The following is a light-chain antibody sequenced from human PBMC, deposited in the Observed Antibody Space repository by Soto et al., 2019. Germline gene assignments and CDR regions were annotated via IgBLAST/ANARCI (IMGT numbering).Light chain of an antibody. Sequence: QSALTQPASVSGSPGQSITISCTGTISDIGGYDYVSWYQQHPGKAPKLMIYEVINRPSGISYRFSGSKSGNTASLTISGLQAEDAANYYCSSDTSSSTLLFGGGTKLTVL. CDR3: SSDTSSSTLL. CDR1: ISDIGGYDY. J-gene: IGLJ2*01. CDR2: EVI. V-gene: IGLV2-14*01.